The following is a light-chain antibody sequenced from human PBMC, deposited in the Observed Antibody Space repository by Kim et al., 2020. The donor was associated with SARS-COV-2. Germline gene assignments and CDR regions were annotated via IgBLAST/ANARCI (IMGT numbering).Light chain of an antibody. J-gene: IGKJ1*01. CDR3: QHYGGSPRT. CDR2: DAS. V-gene: IGKV3-20*01. CDR1: QSISSSY. Sequence: EIVLTQSPGTLSLSPGERATLSCRASQSISSSYLAWYQQKPGQAPRLLIYDASTRATGIPDRFGGSGSGTDFTLTISRLEPEDFAVYYCQHYGGSPRTFGQGTKVDIK.